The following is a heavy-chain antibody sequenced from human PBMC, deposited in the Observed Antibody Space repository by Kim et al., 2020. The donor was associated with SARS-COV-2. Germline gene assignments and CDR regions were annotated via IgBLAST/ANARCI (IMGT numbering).Heavy chain of an antibody. Sequence: TYYNPSLKSRVTISVDTSKNQFSLKLSSVTAADTAVYYCARADENDAFDIWGQGTMVTVSS. J-gene: IGHJ3*02. V-gene: IGHV4-31*02. CDR2: T. CDR3: ARADENDAFDI.